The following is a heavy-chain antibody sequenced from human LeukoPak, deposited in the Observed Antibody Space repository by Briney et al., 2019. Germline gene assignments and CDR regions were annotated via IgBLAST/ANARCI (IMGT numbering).Heavy chain of an antibody. D-gene: IGHD3-10*01. CDR2: INPSGGST. CDR3: ARDQGAGAALLWFGERGRTFDY. J-gene: IGHJ4*02. CDR1: GYTFTSYY. V-gene: IGHV1-46*01. Sequence: GASVKVSCKASGYTFTSYYMHWVRQAPGQGLEWMGIINPSGGSTSYAQKFQGRVTKTTDTSTSTAYMELRSLRSDDTAVYYCARDQGAGAALLWFGERGRTFDYWGQGTLVTVSS.